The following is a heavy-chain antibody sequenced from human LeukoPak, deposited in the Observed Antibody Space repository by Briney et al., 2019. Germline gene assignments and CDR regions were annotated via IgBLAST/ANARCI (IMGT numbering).Heavy chain of an antibody. CDR1: GGTFSSYA. V-gene: IGHV1-69*13. D-gene: IGHD6-19*01. Sequence: ASVKVSCKASGGTFSSYAISWERQAPGQGLEWMGGIIPIFGTANYAQKFQGRVTITADESTSTAYMELSSLRSEDTAVYYCARELDSSGWYYYWGQGTLVTVSS. CDR2: IIPIFGTA. J-gene: IGHJ4*02. CDR3: ARELDSSGWYYY.